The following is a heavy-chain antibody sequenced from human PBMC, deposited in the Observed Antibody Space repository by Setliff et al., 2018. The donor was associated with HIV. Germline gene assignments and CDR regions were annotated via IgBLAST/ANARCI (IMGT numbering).Heavy chain of an antibody. CDR3: ARQLSNSLEC. J-gene: IGHJ4*02. D-gene: IGHD1-1*01. CDR1: GYMFTDYF. CDR2: ISPNNGDT. Sequence: GASVKVSCKASGYMFTDYFMHWVRQAPGHGLEWMGWISPNNGDTSIRQRFQGRVTMTRDTSINTAYLELSGLRSDDTAVYYCARQLSNSLECWGQGTLVTVSA. V-gene: IGHV1-2*02.